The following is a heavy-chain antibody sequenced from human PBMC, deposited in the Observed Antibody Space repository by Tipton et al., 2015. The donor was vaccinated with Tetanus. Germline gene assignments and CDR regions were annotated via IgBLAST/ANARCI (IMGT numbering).Heavy chain of an antibody. V-gene: IGHV3-53*01. J-gene: IGHJ4*02. CDR2: IYSGGTT. D-gene: IGHD4-17*01. CDR1: GFTVSSNF. Sequence: LSLTCAASGFTVSSNFMTWVRQAPGEGLEWVSIIYSGGTTYYADSVKGRSTISRDNSRNTLYLQMSSLRAEDTAVYYCAKTISNDYVAAWGQGTLVTVSS. CDR3: AKTISNDYVAA.